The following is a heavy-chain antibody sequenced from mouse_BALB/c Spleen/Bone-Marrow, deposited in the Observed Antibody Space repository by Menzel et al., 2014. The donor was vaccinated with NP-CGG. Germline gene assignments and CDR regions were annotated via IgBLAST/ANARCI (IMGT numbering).Heavy chain of an antibody. V-gene: IGHV14-3*02. CDR2: IDPANGNT. CDR1: GFNIKDTY. D-gene: IGHD2-3*01. J-gene: IGHJ3*01. Sequence: VQLKESGTELVKPGASVKLSCTASGFNIKDTYMHWVKQRPEQGLEWIGRIDPANGNTKYDPKFQGKATITADTSSNTAYLQLSSLTSEDTAVYYCAGSLYDGYFSWFAYWGQGTLVTVSA. CDR3: AGSLYDGYFSWFAY.